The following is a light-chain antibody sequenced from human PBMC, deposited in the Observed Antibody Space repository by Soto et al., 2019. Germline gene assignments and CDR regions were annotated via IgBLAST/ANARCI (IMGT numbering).Light chain of an antibody. CDR3: QQYSNWPPIT. CDR1: QYINTR. CDR2: DAS. Sequence: EIVLTQSPATLSSFPGDRVTLSCRASQYINTRLAWYQHRPGQAPRLLIYDASNRATDIPARFSGSGSGTEFTLTISSLQSEDFAVYYCQQYSNWPPITFGQGTRLEIK. J-gene: IGKJ5*01. V-gene: IGKV3D-15*01.